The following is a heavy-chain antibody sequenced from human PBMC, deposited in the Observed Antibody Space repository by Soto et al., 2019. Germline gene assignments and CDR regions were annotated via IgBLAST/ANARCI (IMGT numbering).Heavy chain of an antibody. CDR2: INPSGGST. D-gene: IGHD5-18*01. CDR3: ARVDTAMVKGFSKYYYYGMDV. Sequence: ASVKVSCKASGYTFTSYYMHWVRQAPGQGLEWMGIINPSGGSTSYAQKFQGRVTMTRDTSTSTVYMELSSLRSEDTAVYYCARVDTAMVKGFSKYYYYGMDVWGQGPTVTVSS. CDR1: GYTFTSYY. V-gene: IGHV1-46*01. J-gene: IGHJ6*02.